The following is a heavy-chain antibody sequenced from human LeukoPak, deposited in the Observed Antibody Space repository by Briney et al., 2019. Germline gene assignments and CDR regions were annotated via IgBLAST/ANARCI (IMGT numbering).Heavy chain of an antibody. V-gene: IGHV3-23*01. D-gene: IGHD6-19*01. CDR2: ISGSGGST. CDR3: ARRASSDWAPFDY. Sequence: GGSLRLSCAASGFTFSSYGMSWVRQAPGKGLEWVSAISGSGGSTYYADSVKGRFTISRDNAKNSLYLQMNSLRAEDTAVYYCARRASSDWAPFDYWGQGTLVTVSS. CDR1: GFTFSSYG. J-gene: IGHJ4*02.